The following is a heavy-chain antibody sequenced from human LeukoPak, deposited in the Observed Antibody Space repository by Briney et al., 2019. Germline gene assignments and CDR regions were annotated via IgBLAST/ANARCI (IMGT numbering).Heavy chain of an antibody. Sequence: GGSLRLSCAASGFTFSSYGMHWVRQAPGKGLEWVAVISYDGSNKYYADSVKGRFTISRDNSKNTLYLQMNSLRAEDTAVYYCAKDFGDIVVVPAATYIDYWGQGTLVTVSS. CDR1: GFTFSSYG. J-gene: IGHJ4*02. V-gene: IGHV3-30*18. D-gene: IGHD2-2*01. CDR2: ISYDGSNK. CDR3: AKDFGDIVVVPAATYIDY.